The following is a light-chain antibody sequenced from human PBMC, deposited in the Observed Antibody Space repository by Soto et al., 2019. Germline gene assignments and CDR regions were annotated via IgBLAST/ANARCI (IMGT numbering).Light chain of an antibody. CDR2: AIS. CDR1: SSDVGGYNY. J-gene: IGLJ3*02. Sequence: QSVLTQPASVSGSPGQSITISCTGTSSDVGGYNYVSWYQHHPGKAPRLMTYAISNRPSGVSSRLSGSKSGNTASLTISGLQAEDEADYYCSSYTSSSTWVFGGGTKLTVL. V-gene: IGLV2-14*01. CDR3: SSYTSSSTWV.